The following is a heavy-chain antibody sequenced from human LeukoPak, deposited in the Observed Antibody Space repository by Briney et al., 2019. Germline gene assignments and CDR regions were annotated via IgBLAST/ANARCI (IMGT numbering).Heavy chain of an antibody. D-gene: IGHD6-13*01. CDR2: FDPEDGET. V-gene: IGHV1-24*01. J-gene: IGHJ4*02. CDR1: GYTLTELS. CDR3: ATDFMRYSSSWPFDY. Sequence: ASVKVSCKASGYTLTELSMHWVRQAPGKGLEWMGGFDPEDGETIYAQKFQGRVTMTEDTSTDTAYMELSSLRSEDTAVYYCATDFMRYSSSWPFDYWGQGTLVTVSS.